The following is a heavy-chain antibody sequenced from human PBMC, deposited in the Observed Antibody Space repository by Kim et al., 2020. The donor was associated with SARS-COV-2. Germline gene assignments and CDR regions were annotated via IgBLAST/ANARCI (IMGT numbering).Heavy chain of an antibody. CDR2: ISSSSSYI. D-gene: IGHD3-22*01. J-gene: IGHJ4*02. Sequence: GGSLRLSCAASGFTFSSYAMSWVRQAPGKGLEWVSSISSSSSYIYYADSVKGRFTISRDNAKNSLYLQMNSLRAEDTAVYYCAREPPYDSSGYYPNGDYWGQGTLVTVSS. CDR1: GFTFSSYA. V-gene: IGHV3-21*01. CDR3: AREPPYDSSGYYPNGDY.